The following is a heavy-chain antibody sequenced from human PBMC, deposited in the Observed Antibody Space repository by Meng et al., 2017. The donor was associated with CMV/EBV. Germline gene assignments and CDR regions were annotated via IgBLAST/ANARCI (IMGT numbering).Heavy chain of an antibody. J-gene: IGHJ4*02. D-gene: IGHD1-26*01. CDR1: GFTFSSYS. Sequence: SGFTFSSYSMNWVRQAPGKGLEWVSSISSSSSYIYYADSVRGRFTISRDNAKNSLYLQMNSLRAEDTAVYYCARVRKWELLHRGDFDYWGQGTLVTVSS. CDR2: ISSSSSYI. CDR3: ARVRKWELLHRGDFDY. V-gene: IGHV3-21*01.